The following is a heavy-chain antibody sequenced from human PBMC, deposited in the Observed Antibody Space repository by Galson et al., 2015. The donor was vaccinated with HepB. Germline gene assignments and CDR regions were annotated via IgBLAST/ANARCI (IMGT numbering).Heavy chain of an antibody. Sequence: SLRLSCAASGFTFGNYAMNWVRQAPGKGLEWVSSIDNSGGSTYYSDSVKGQFIISRDNSKNTLYLQMNSLRVEDTAVYYCAKRDCNVITCYSLGAWGQGTMVTVS. V-gene: IGHV3-23*01. CDR2: IDNSGGST. CDR3: AKRDCNVITCYSLGA. D-gene: IGHD3-16*01. CDR1: GFTFGNYA. J-gene: IGHJ3*01.